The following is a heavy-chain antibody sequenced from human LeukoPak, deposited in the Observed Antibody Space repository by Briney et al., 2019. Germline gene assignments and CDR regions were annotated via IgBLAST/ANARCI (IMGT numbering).Heavy chain of an antibody. CDR3: ARSRGIAACYYFDY. J-gene: IGHJ4*02. V-gene: IGHV4-38-2*01. CDR2: IYHSGST. D-gene: IGHD6-13*01. Sequence: SETLSLTCAVSGYSISSGYYWGWIRQPPGKGLEWIGSIYHSGSTYYNPSLKSRVTISVDTSKNQFSLKLSSVTAVDTAVYYCARSRGIAACYYFDYWGQGTLVTVSS. CDR1: GYSISSGYY.